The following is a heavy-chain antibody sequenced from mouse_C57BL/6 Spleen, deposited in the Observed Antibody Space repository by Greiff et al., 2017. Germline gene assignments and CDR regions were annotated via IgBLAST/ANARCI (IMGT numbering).Heavy chain of an antibody. D-gene: IGHD1-1*01. CDR2: IYPGSGNT. J-gene: IGHJ4*01. CDR1: GYTFTDYY. V-gene: IGHV1-76*01. CDR3: ARELPHYYAMDY. Sequence: VQLQQSGAELVRPGASVKLSCKASGYTFTDYYINWVKQRPGQGLEWIARIYPGSGNTYYNEKFKGKATLTAEKSSSTAYMQLSSLTSEDSAVYFCARELPHYYAMDYWGQGTSVTVSS.